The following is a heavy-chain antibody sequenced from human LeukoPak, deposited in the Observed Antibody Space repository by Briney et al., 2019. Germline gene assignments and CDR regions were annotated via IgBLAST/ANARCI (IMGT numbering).Heavy chain of an antibody. CDR1: GSTLSNAW. J-gene: IGHJ4*02. D-gene: IGHD3-22*01. CDR2: IKSKTDGGTT. Sequence: PGGSLRLSCAASGSTLSNAWMNWVRQAPGKGLEWVGRIKSKTDGGTTDYAAPVKGRFTISRGDSKNTLYLQMNSLKTEDTAVYYCSTTYYYDSSEGYWGQGTLVTVSS. CDR3: STTYYYDSSEGY. V-gene: IGHV3-15*07.